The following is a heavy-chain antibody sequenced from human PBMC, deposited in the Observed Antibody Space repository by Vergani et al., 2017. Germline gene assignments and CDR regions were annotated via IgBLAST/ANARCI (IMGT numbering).Heavy chain of an antibody. J-gene: IGHJ4*02. Sequence: QAQLGQSDSEVKKPGDSVPLSCKTSGYTFVNHPITCVRQAPGQGLEWMGWISPYNHKTLYSQKVEGRVTMTSDTSSSTVFLELRRLTSDYTAIYYCARSQMATNDLDLWGRGTVVTVSS. V-gene: IGHV1-18*04. D-gene: IGHD5-24*01. CDR2: ISPYNHKT. CDR1: GYTFVNHP. CDR3: ARSQMATNDLDL.